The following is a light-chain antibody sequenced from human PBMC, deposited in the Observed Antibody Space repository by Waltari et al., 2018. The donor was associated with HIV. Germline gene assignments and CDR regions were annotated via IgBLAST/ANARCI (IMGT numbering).Light chain of an antibody. CDR1: NSDIGTNT. V-gene: IGLV1-44*01. Sequence: QSVLTQPPSVSGLPGQKVTISCSGSNSDIGTNTVNWYQQFPGRAPKLVAYRSHQRPSGGPDRVSGSKCGPSASLAINGVQAEDEATYFCSAWDDTLHVVFGGGTKLTVL. CDR2: RSH. CDR3: SAWDDTLHVV. J-gene: IGLJ3*02.